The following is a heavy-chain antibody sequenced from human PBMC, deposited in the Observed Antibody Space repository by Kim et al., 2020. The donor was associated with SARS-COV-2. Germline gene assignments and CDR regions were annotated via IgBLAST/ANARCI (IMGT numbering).Heavy chain of an antibody. CDR2: IYYSGST. CDR3: ASQRTVRHYFDS. D-gene: IGHD3-10*01. CDR1: GGSISSRGYY. V-gene: IGHV4-31*03. Sequence: SETLSLTCTVSGGSISSRGYYWSWIRQHPGKGLEYIGYIYYSGSTYYNPSLESRVTISLDTSKNQFSLKLTSVTAADTAVYSCASQRTVRHYFDSWGQG. J-gene: IGHJ4*02.